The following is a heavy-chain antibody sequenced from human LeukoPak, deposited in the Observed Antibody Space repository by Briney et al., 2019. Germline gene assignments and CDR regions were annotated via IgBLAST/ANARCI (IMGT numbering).Heavy chain of an antibody. CDR2: IYYSGST. CDR3: ARSWYSSGWSYIDY. J-gene: IGHJ4*02. V-gene: IGHV4-31*03. Sequence: PSETLSLTCTVSGGSISSGGYYWSWIRQHPGKGLEWIGYIYYSGSTYYNPSLKSRVTISVDTSKNQFSLKLSSVTAADTAVYYCARSWYSSGWSYIDYWGQGTLVTVSS. CDR1: GGSISSGGYY. D-gene: IGHD6-19*01.